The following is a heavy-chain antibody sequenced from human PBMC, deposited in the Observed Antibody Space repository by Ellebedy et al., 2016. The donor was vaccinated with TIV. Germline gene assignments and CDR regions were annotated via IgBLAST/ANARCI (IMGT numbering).Heavy chain of an antibody. J-gene: IGHJ4*02. CDR2: IYYTGTT. Sequence: WIRQPPGMGLEWIASIYYTGTTNYNPSLKSRVTISVDTSKNQFSLKLSSVTAADTAVYYCARVGYSSGWPKLYYFDYWGQGTLVTVSS. D-gene: IGHD6-19*01. V-gene: IGHV4-59*01. CDR3: ARVGYSSGWPKLYYFDY.